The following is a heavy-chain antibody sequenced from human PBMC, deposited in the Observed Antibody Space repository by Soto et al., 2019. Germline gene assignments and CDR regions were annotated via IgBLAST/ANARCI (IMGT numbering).Heavy chain of an antibody. J-gene: IGHJ3*02. Sequence: GGSLRLSCAASGFTFSSYGMHWVRQAPGKGLEWVAVIWYDGSNKYYADSVKGRFTISRDNSKNTLYLQMNSLRAEDTAVYYCARDFVTAMAKQDAFDIWGQGAMVTVSS. CDR3: ARDFVTAMAKQDAFDI. V-gene: IGHV3-33*01. CDR2: IWYDGSNK. CDR1: GFTFSSYG. D-gene: IGHD5-18*01.